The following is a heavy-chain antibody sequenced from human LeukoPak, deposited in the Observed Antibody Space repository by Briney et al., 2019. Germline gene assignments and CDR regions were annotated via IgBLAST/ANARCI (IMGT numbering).Heavy chain of an antibody. CDR3: ARASSKQLAGYLPDGFDI. Sequence: GGSLRLSCAASGFTFSSSWMTWVRQAPGKGLEYVANIKEDGTEKYYVDSVKGRFTISRDNAKNSLYLQMSSLRADDAAVYYCARASSKQLAGYLPDGFDIWGQGTMVTVSS. D-gene: IGHD3-9*01. J-gene: IGHJ3*02. CDR2: IKEDGTEK. CDR1: GFTFSSSW. V-gene: IGHV3-7*02.